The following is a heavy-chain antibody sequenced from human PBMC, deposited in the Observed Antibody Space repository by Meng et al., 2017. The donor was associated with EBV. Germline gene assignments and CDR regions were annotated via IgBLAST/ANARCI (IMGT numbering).Heavy chain of an antibody. J-gene: IGHJ4*02. CDR3: ARAEIAAAGRLDY. D-gene: IGHD6-13*01. CDR1: GGTFSSYA. V-gene: IGHV1-69*06. Sequence: QVKLLQSGAGVKKPGSSVKVSCKAYGGTFSSYAISWVRQAPGQGLEWMGGIIPIFGTANYAQKFQGRVTITADKSTSTAYMELSSLRSEDTAVYYCARAEIAAAGRLDYWGQGALVTVSS. CDR2: IIPIFGTA.